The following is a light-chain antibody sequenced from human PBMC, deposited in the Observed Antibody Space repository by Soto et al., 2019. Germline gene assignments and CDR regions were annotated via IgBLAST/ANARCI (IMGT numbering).Light chain of an antibody. CDR3: QQSYSTPFT. Sequence: DSQMTQSPSSLSASVGARVTITCRASQSISSYLNWYQQKPGKAPKLLIYAASSMQSGVPSRFSGSGSGTDFTLTISSLQPEDVATYYCQQSYSTPFTFGQGTRLEIK. CDR1: QSISSY. CDR2: AAS. J-gene: IGKJ5*01. V-gene: IGKV1-39*01.